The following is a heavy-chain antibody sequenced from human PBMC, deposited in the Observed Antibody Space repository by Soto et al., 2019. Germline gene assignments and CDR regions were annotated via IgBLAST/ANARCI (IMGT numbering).Heavy chain of an antibody. Sequence: GGSLRLSCAASGFTFSRYWMSWVRQAPGKGLEWVANIKQDGNEKYYVDSVKGRFTISRDNARNSLYLQLNSLRAEDTAVYYCARAHFGSVGTNWFDPWGQGTLVTVSS. CDR1: GFTFSRYW. CDR2: IKQDGNEK. J-gene: IGHJ5*02. D-gene: IGHD2-21*02. V-gene: IGHV3-7*01. CDR3: ARAHFGSVGTNWFDP.